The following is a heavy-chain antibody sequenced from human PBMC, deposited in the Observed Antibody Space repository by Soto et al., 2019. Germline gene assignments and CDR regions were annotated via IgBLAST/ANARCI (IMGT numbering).Heavy chain of an antibody. CDR1: GFTFSSYW. V-gene: IGHV3-74*01. CDR2: INSDGSST. D-gene: IGHD6-13*01. J-gene: IGHJ4*02. Sequence: GGSLRLSCASSGFTFSSYWMHLVRQAPGKGLVWVSRINSDGSSTSYADSVKGRFTISRDNAKNTLYLQMNSLRAEDTAVYYCAAPGYSSSWYSSGFDYWGQGTLVTVSS. CDR3: AAPGYSSSWYSSGFDY.